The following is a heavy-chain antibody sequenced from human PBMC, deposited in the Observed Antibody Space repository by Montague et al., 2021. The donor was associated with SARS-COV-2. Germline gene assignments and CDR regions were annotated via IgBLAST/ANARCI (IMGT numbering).Heavy chain of an antibody. D-gene: IGHD4-17*01. CDR2: IYYTGST. J-gene: IGHJ6*02. CDR3: ARDNYGDWGYYGLDV. Sequence: SETLSLTCTVSGGSIGTYYWYWIWHPPRPGQERLCNIYYTGSTKXSSSPTRRVTISMDTSRDQLTLRLKSVTAADTAVYYCARDNYGDWGYYGLDVWGQGTTVTVSS. CDR1: GGSIGTYY. V-gene: IGHV4-59*01.